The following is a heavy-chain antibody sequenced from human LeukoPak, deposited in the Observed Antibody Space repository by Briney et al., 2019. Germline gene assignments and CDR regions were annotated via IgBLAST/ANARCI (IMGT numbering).Heavy chain of an antibody. Sequence: SETLSLTCAVYGGSFSGYHWSWIRQPPGKGLEWIGEINHSGSTNYNPSLKSRVTISVDTSKNQFSLKLSSVTAADTAVYYCARRRSPAAICYFDYWGQGTLVTVSS. J-gene: IGHJ4*02. CDR1: GGSFSGYH. V-gene: IGHV4-34*01. CDR3: ARRRSPAAICYFDY. D-gene: IGHD2-2*01. CDR2: INHSGST.